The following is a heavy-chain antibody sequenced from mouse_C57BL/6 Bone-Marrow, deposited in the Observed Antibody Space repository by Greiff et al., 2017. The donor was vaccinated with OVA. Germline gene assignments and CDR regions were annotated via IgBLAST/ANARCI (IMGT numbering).Heavy chain of an antibody. J-gene: IGHJ4*01. V-gene: IGHV5-12*01. CDR1: GFTFSDYY. Sequence: EVKLVESGGGLVQPGGSLKLSCAASGFTFSDYYMYWVRQTPEKRLEWVAYISNGGGSTYSPDTVTGRFPISRDKTKDTLYMQMIRLKSEDTAMYYCARQIYYAMDDWGQGTSVTVSS. CDR2: ISNGGGST. CDR3: ARQIYYAMDD.